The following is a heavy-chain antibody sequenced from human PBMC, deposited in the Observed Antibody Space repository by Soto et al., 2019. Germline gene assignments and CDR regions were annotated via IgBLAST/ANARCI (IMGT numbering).Heavy chain of an antibody. CDR1: DGSISCGGYY. V-gene: IGHV4-31*03. D-gene: IGHD4-17*01. Sequence: SETLSLTCTVSDGSISCGGYYWSWIRQHPGKGLEWIGYIYYSGSTYYNPSLKSRVTISVDTSKNQFSLKLSSVTAADTAVYYCARGYGGVANWFDPWGQGTLVTVSS. CDR3: ARGYGGVANWFDP. J-gene: IGHJ5*02. CDR2: IYYSGST.